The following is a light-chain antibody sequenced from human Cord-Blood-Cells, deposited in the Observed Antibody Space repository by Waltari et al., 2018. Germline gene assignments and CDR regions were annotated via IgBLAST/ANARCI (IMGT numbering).Light chain of an antibody. CDR3: QQYNNWST. V-gene: IGKV3-15*01. CDR1: QSVSSN. CDR2: GAS. J-gene: IGKJ1*01. Sequence: ELVMTQSPATLSVSPGDRATLSCRASQSVSSNLAWYQQKPGQAPRLLISGASTRATGIPARFSGSGSGTEFTLTISSLQSEDFAVYYCQQYNNWSTFGQGTKVEIK.